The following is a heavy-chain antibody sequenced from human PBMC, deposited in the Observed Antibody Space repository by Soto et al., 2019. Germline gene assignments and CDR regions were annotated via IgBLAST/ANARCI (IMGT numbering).Heavy chain of an antibody. CDR1: GGSISSYY. CDR3: ARGGGTAMVDLYYYYGMDV. V-gene: IGHV4-59*01. J-gene: IGHJ6*02. Sequence: SETLSLTCTVSGGSISSYYWSWIRQPPGKGLEWIGYIYYSGSTNYNPSLKSRVTISVDTSKNQCSLKLGSVTAADTAVYYCARGGGTAMVDLYYYYGMDVWGQRTTVTVSS. D-gene: IGHD5-18*01. CDR2: IYYSGST.